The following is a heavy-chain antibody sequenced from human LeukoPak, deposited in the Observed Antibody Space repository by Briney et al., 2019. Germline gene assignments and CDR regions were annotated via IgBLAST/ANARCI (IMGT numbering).Heavy chain of an antibody. CDR2: INHSGST. J-gene: IGHJ6*02. V-gene: IGHV4-34*01. D-gene: IGHD4-17*01. Sequence: KPSETLSLTCAVYGGSFSGYYWNWIRQPPGKGLEWIGEINHSGSTNYNPSLKSRVTISVDTSKNQFSLKLSSVTAADTAVYYCARGLRLGMDVWGQGTTVTVSS. CDR3: ARGLRLGMDV. CDR1: GGSFSGYY.